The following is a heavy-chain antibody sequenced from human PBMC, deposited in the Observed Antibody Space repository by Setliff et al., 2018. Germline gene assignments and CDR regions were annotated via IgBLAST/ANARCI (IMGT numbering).Heavy chain of an antibody. CDR1: GFSFSDYS. CDR2: ITSSSNTI. V-gene: IGHV3-48*01. D-gene: IGHD7-27*01. CDR3: VRDLHWGFDY. Sequence: PGGSLRLSCAASGFSFSDYSMDWVRQAPGKGLEWVSYITSSSNTIYYAESVKGRFTISRDNAKNSLFLQMNSLRAEDTAVYYCVRDLHWGFDYWGLGTLVTVSS. J-gene: IGHJ4*02.